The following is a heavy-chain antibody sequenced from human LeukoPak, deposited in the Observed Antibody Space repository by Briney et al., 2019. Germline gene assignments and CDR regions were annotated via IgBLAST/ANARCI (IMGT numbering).Heavy chain of an antibody. CDR2: IYYSGST. J-gene: IGHJ4*02. D-gene: IGHD3-10*01. CDR3: ASSEYGSGSYYSSFDY. Sequence: SETLSLTCTVSGGSISSSSYYWGWIRQPPGKGLEWIGSIYYSGSTYYNPSLKSRVTISVDTSKNQFSLKLSSVTAADTAVYYCASSEYGSGSYYSSFDYWGQGTLVTVSS. V-gene: IGHV4-39*07. CDR1: GGSISSSSYY.